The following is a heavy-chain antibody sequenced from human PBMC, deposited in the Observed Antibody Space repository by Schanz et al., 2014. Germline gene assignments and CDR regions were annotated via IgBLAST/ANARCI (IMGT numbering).Heavy chain of an antibody. Sequence: EVQLVESGGGLVQPGGSLRLSCAASGFTFSDHYMEWVRQAPGKGLEWVSTVYMSAASTRYADSVKGRFIISRDSSKNTLFLQMNSLRPEDTALYFCARDEGRDGYNLAFDVWGQGTLVTVSS. CDR2: VYMSAAST. CDR1: GFTFSDHY. D-gene: IGHD5-12*01. V-gene: IGHV3-66*01. J-gene: IGHJ3*01. CDR3: ARDEGRDGYNLAFDV.